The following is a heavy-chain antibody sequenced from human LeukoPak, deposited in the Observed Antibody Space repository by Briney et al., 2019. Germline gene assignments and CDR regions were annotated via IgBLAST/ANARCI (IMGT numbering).Heavy chain of an antibody. CDR1: GYTFISYG. V-gene: IGHV1-18*01. J-gene: IGHJ4*02. CDR2: ISAYNGNI. Sequence: ASVKVSCKASGYTFISYGITWVRQAPGQGLEWLGWISAYNGNINYAQELQGRVTLTTDTSTSTAYMEVRSLRSDDTAVYYCASMSGYYPSYYFDYWGQGTLVTVSS. D-gene: IGHD3-3*01. CDR3: ASMSGYYPSYYFDY.